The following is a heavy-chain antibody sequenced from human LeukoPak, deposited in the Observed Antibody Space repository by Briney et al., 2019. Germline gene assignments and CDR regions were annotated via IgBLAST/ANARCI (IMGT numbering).Heavy chain of an antibody. V-gene: IGHV1-2*02. D-gene: IGHD3-10*01. CDR3: AKDIDAVWSICDY. CDR1: GYTFSAYY. CDR2: INCNSGGS. J-gene: IGHJ4*02. Sequence: ASVKVSFKASGYTFSAYYMHWVRQAPGQGLEWMGWINCNSGGSKYAQMFQGRVTMTRDTSISTAYMELSRLRSDDTAVYYCAKDIDAVWSICDYWGQGTLVTVSS.